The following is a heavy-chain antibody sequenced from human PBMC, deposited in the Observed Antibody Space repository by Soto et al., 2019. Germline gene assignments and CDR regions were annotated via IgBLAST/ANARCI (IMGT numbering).Heavy chain of an antibody. CDR3: ARDLGCSYDILTGHYMSCGVDV. Sequence: SETLSLTYTVSGGSISSGGYYWSWIRQHPGKGLEWIGYIYYSGSTYYNPSLKSRVTISVDTSKNQFSLKLSSVTAADTAVYYCARDLGCSYDILTGHYMSCGVDVWGQGTTVTVSS. V-gene: IGHV4-31*03. CDR2: IYYSGST. CDR1: GGSISSGGYY. D-gene: IGHD3-9*01. J-gene: IGHJ6*02.